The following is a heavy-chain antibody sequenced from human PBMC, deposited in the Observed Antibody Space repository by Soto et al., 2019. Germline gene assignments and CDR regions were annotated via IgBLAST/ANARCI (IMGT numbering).Heavy chain of an antibody. Sequence: SETLSLTCSVSGDSISNLDYFWAWIRQPPGQALEYIGYIYKSATTYYNPSFESRVAISVATSKSQFSLKVNSMTAADTAVYYCARYRREAVAGYTLDNWGQGILVTVSS. CDR1: GDSISNLDYF. CDR3: ARYRREAVAGYTLDN. J-gene: IGHJ4*02. V-gene: IGHV4-30-4*02. CDR2: IYKSATT. D-gene: IGHD6-13*01.